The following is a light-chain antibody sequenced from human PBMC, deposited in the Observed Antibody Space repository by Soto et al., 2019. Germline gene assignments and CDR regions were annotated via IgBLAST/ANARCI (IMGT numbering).Light chain of an antibody. V-gene: IGKV3-20*01. CDR3: QQYGSSPLT. CDR2: GAS. Sequence: EIVLTPSPGTLSFSPWQRSTLTFSSTQSVSSTFLGWYQQKPGQAPRLLIYGASTRATGIPDRFSGGGSGADFTLTISRLEPEDFAVYYCQQYGSSPLTFGGGTKVDLK. J-gene: IGKJ4*01. CDR1: QSVSSTF.